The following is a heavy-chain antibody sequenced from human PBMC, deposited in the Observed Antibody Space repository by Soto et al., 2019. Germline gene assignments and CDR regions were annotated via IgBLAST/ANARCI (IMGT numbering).Heavy chain of an antibody. CDR1: GYTFTSYD. V-gene: IGHV1-8*01. J-gene: IGHJ5*02. CDR3: ARRSTIFGVVIIDWFDP. D-gene: IGHD3-3*01. CDR2: MNPNSGNT. Sequence: ASVKVSCTDSGYTFTSYDINWVRQATGQGLEWMGWMNPNSGNTGYAQKFQGRVTMTRNTSISTAYMELSSLRSEDTAVYYCARRSTIFGVVIIDWFDPWGQGTLVTVSS.